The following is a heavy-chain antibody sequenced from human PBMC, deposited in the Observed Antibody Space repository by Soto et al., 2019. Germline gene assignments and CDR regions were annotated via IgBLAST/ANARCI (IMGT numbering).Heavy chain of an antibody. CDR2: IRGHGDNT. D-gene: IGHD1-26*01. Sequence: EVQLLESGGGFVQPGGSLRLSCAASGFTFSNYAMTWVRQAPGKGLEWVSTIRGHGDNTYYADSVKGRFTISRDNSKNTPYLQMNSLRDEDTAIYHYAKDMKRDGIYSDLDYWGQGTLVTVSS. J-gene: IGHJ4*02. V-gene: IGHV3-23*01. CDR3: AKDMKRDGIYSDLDY. CDR1: GFTFSNYA.